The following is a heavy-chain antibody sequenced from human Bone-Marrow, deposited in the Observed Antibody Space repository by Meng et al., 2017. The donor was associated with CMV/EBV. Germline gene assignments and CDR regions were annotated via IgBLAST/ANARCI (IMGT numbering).Heavy chain of an antibody. Sequence: SEIRSSTCTVPGGSINSSYWSWIRQPPGKGLEWIGYIYYSGSTDYNPSLKSRVTISADTSKNQFSLKLSSVTAADTAVYYCARRKDSSSLYSYYFAMDVWGQGTTVTVSS. J-gene: IGHJ6*02. D-gene: IGHD6-6*01. CDR3: ARRKDSSSLYSYYFAMDV. CDR2: IYYSGST. CDR1: GGSINSSY. V-gene: IGHV4-59*01.